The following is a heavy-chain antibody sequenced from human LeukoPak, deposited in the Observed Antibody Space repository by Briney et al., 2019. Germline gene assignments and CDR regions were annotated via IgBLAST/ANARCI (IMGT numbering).Heavy chain of an antibody. CDR1: GGSLSSGGYS. J-gene: IGHJ5*02. V-gene: IGHV4-30-4*07. CDR3: ARVSYYDILTGYYPHWFDP. Sequence: SETLSPTCAVSGGSLSSGGYSWSWIRQPPGKGLEWIGYIYYSGSTYYNPSLKSRVTISVDTSKNQFSLQLNSVTPEDTAVYYCARVSYYDILTGYYPHWFDPWGQGTLVTVSS. CDR2: IYYSGST. D-gene: IGHD3-9*01.